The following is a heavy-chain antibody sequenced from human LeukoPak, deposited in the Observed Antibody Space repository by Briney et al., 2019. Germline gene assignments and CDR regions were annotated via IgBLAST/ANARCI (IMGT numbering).Heavy chain of an antibody. J-gene: IGHJ3*02. CDR3: ARWLSYYYDSSVYGQEVI. D-gene: IGHD3-22*01. CDR2: IWYDGSNK. V-gene: IGHV3-33*01. Sequence: GGSLRLSCAASGFTFSSYGMNWVRQAPGKGLEWVAVIWYDGSNKYYADSVKGRFTISRDNSKNTLYLQMNSLRAEDTAVYYCARWLSYYYDSSVYGQEVIGGQGTTVTVSS. CDR1: GFTFSSYG.